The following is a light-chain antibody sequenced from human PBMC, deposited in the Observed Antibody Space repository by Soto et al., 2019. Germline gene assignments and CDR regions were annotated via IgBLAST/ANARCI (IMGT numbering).Light chain of an antibody. J-gene: IGLJ2*01. CDR3: ASYTTRTALV. V-gene: IGLV2-14*03. CDR2: AVS. Sequence: QSALTQPASVSGSPGQSITISCTGSSSDLLSAYVSWYQQLPGKPPKLLIYAVSLRPSGVSDRFSGLLSDNTASLAISGLHPEYEGDYYCASYTTRTALVFGGGTKLTVL. CDR1: SSDLLSAY.